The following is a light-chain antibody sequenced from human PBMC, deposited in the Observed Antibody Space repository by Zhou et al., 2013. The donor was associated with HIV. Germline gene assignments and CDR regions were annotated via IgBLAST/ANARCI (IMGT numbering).Light chain of an antibody. CDR3: MQGTHWLYT. J-gene: IGKJ2*01. Sequence: VVMTQSPLSLPVTLGQPASISCRSSQSLVHSDGKIYLNWFRQRPGQSPRRLIYQVSNRDSGVPDRFTGSGSGTDFTLIISRVEAEDVGIYYCMQGTHWLYTFGQGTKLEIK. CDR1: QSLVHSDGKIY. CDR2: QVS. V-gene: IGKV2-30*02.